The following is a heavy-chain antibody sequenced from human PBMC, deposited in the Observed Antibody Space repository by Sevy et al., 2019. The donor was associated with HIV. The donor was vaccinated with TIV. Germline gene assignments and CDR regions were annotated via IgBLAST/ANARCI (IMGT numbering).Heavy chain of an antibody. Sequence: GGSLRLSCVASGLTVSSNFMSWVRQAPGKGLEWVSVIYIGGTTYYADSVKGRFTISRDNSKNTLYLQMNSLGAEETAVYYRARGKHISDYYGSFDYWGQGTLVTVSS. CDR2: IYIGGTT. V-gene: IGHV3-53*01. J-gene: IGHJ4*02. CDR1: GLTVSSNF. D-gene: IGHD3-3*01. CDR3: ARGKHISDYYGSFDY.